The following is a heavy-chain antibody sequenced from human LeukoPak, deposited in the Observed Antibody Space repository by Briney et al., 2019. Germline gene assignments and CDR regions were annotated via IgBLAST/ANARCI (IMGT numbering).Heavy chain of an antibody. CDR3: AKHKESWNSCFDY. CDR2: ISGSGAST. V-gene: IGHV3-23*01. J-gene: IGHJ4*02. CDR1: GFTFSSYA. Sequence: PGGSLRLSCAASGFTFSSYAMSWVRQAPGKGLEWVSSISGSGASTYYADSVKGRFTISRDNSKNTLYLQMNSLRAEDTAVYYCAKHKESWNSCFDYWGQGTLVTVSP. D-gene: IGHD1-7*01.